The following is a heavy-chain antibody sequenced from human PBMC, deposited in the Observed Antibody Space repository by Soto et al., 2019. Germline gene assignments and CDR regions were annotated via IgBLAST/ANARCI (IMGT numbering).Heavy chain of an antibody. CDR2: VSGSGGTT. D-gene: IGHD3-3*01. CDR3: AKCESFWDCHHMDV. CDR1: VFTFNNYA. V-gene: IGHV3-23*01. Sequence: HPGGSLRLSCAASVFTFNNYAMTWVRRAPGKGLEWLSSVSGSGGTTYYSGSVKGRFAISRDNTKNTLFLQMSSLRAEDTAVYYCAKCESFWDCHHMDVWGKGTTVTVSS. J-gene: IGHJ6*03.